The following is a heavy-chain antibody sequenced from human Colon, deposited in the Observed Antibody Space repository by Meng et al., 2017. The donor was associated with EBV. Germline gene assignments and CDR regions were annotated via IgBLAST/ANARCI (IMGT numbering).Heavy chain of an antibody. CDR3: ARCDGYSAPFDL. D-gene: IGHD5-12*01. CDR1: GFTFSSFG. V-gene: IGHV3-33*01. CDR2: IWYDGTNK. J-gene: IGHJ2*01. Sequence: GESGGGVGPSGRSLRLLCAASGFTFSSFGMHWVRQAPGKGLEWVALIWYDGTNKYYADSVKGRFTISRDNSKNTLYMQMNSLRAEDTGVYFCARCDGYSAPFDLWGRGTLVTVSS.